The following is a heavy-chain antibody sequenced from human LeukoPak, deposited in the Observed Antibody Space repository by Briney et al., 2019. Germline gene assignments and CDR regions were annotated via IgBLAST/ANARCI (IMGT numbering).Heavy chain of an antibody. V-gene: IGHV4-38-2*01. CDR1: GYSISRGYY. CDR3: ARAGWIITSGIDY. CDR2: VYHTGST. J-gene: IGHJ4*02. D-gene: IGHD3-10*01. Sequence: SETLSLTCAVSGYSISRGYYWALIRQPPGKGLEWIGTVYHTGSTYYNPSLDSRVTISVDTSKNEFSLNLKSVAAADTAVYYCARAGWIITSGIDYWGQGALVTVSS.